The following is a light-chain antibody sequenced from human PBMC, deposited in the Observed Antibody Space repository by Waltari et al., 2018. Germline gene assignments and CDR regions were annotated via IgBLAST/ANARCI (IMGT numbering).Light chain of an antibody. CDR1: QSVSSSY. Sequence: DIVLTQSPGTLSLSPGERATLSCRASQSVSSSYLAWYQQKPGQAPRLLIYGASSRATGIPDRFSGSGSGTDFTLTISRLEPEDFAVYYCQQYGSSREFTFGPGTKVDIK. CDR3: QQYGSSREFT. CDR2: GAS. J-gene: IGKJ3*01. V-gene: IGKV3-20*01.